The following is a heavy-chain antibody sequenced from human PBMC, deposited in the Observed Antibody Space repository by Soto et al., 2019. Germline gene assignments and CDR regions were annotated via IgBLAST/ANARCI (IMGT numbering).Heavy chain of an antibody. CDR2: IYYSGST. D-gene: IGHD6-6*01. CDR1: GGSISSSSYY. J-gene: IGHJ6*02. CDR3: ARRAIEARPTYYYDGMDV. Sequence: QLQLQESGPGLVKPSETLSLTCTVSGGSISSSSYYWGWIRHPPGKGLEWIGSIYYSGSTYYNPSHKSRDPISIDTYKSHFSVKLRSVTAAATALYYCARRAIEARPTYYYDGMDVWGQGTTVTVSS. V-gene: IGHV4-39*02.